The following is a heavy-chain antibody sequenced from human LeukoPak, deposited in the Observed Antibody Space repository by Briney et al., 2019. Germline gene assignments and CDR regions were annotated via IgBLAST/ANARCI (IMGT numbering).Heavy chain of an antibody. Sequence: RGSLRLSCAASGFTFSSYAMHWVRQAPGKGLEWVAVISYDGSNKYYADSVKGRFTISRDNSKNTLYLQMNSLRAEDTAVYYCARGFWSGYYDYWGQGTLVTVSS. J-gene: IGHJ4*02. CDR3: ARGFWSGYYDY. D-gene: IGHD3-3*01. CDR2: ISYDGSNK. CDR1: GFTFSSYA. V-gene: IGHV3-30*04.